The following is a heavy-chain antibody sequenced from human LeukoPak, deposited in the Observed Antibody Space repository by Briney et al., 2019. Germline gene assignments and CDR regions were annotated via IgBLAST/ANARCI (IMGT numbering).Heavy chain of an antibody. J-gene: IGHJ6*04. CDR3: AELGITMIGGV. Sequence: GGSLRLSCAASGFTFSSYEMNWVRQAPGKGLEGVSNISSSGSTIYYADSVKGRFTISRDNAKNSLYLQMNSLRAEDTAVYYCAELGITMIGGVWGKGTTVTISS. CDR1: GFTFSSYE. D-gene: IGHD3-10*02. CDR2: ISSSGSTI. V-gene: IGHV3-48*03.